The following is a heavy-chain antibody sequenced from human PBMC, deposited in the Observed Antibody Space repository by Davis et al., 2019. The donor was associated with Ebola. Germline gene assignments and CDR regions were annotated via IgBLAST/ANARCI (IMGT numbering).Heavy chain of an antibody. CDR3: ARGGAVAPD. CDR1: GFSFTNNW. Sequence: GESLKISCTVSGFSFTNNWMTWVRQVPGKGLVWVSSINRDGTTTTYADSVKGRFTVSRDNAKNTLYLQMNSLRVEDTAVYFCARGGAVAPDWGQGTLVTVSS. J-gene: IGHJ4*01. V-gene: IGHV3-74*01. CDR2: INRDGTTT. D-gene: IGHD4-23*01.